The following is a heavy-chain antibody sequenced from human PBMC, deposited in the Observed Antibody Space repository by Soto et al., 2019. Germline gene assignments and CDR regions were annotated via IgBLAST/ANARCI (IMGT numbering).Heavy chain of an antibody. CDR1: GGSISSGDYY. D-gene: IGHD7-27*01. V-gene: IGHV4-30-4*01. CDR3: AREVRLGTYWYCDL. Sequence: QVQLQESGPGLVKPSQTLSLTCTVSGGSISSGDYYWSWIRQPPGKGLEWIGYIYYSGSTYYNPSLKSRVTISVDTSRNHFSLKLSSVTAADTAVYYCAREVRLGTYWYCDLWGRGTLVTVSS. CDR2: IYYSGST. J-gene: IGHJ2*01.